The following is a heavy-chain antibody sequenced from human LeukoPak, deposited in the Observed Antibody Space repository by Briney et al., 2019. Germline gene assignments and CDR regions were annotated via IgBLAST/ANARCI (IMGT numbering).Heavy chain of an antibody. J-gene: IGHJ5*02. CDR3: ARGWNGGSLNWFDP. D-gene: IGHD1-26*01. Sequence: ASVKVSCKASGYTFTAFYIHWVRQAPGQGLEWMGWINPNSGGINYAQKFQGGVTMTRDTSISAAYMQLSSLRSDDTAVYYCARGWNGGSLNWFDPWGQGTLVAVSS. CDR1: GYTFTAFY. V-gene: IGHV1-2*02. CDR2: INPNSGGI.